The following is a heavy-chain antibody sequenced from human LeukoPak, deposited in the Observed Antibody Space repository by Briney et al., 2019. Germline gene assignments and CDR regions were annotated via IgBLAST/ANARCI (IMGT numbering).Heavy chain of an antibody. CDR3: AREVLLWFGELSGLDAFDI. J-gene: IGHJ3*02. Sequence: GASVKVSCKASGGTFSRFTISWVRQAPGQGFEWMGRINPNSGGTNYAQKFQGRVTMTRDTSISTAYMELSRLRSDDTAVYYCAREVLLWFGELSGLDAFDIWGQGTMVTVSS. D-gene: IGHD3-10*01. V-gene: IGHV1-2*06. CDR2: INPNSGGT. CDR1: GGTFSRFT.